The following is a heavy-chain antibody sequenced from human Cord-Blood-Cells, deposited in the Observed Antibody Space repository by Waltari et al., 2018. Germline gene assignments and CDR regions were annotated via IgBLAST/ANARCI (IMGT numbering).Heavy chain of an antibody. CDR2: ISLNSGSI. J-gene: IGHJ4*02. D-gene: IGHD1-26*01. CDR1: GFTFDDYA. CDR3: AKVAGSGSYFDY. V-gene: IGHV3-9*03. Sequence: EVQLVESGGGLVQPGRSLRPSCAASGFTFDDYAMPWVRQAPGKGREWVSGISLNSGSIGYADSVKGRFTISRDNAKNSLYLQMNSLRAEDMALYYCAKVAGSGSYFDYWGQGTLVTVSS.